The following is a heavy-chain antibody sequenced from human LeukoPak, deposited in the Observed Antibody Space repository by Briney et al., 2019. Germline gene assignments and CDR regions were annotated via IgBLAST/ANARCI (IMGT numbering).Heavy chain of an antibody. J-gene: IGHJ3*01. CDR2: IYYSGST. CDR1: GGSISSYY. CDR3: ARDWGATKSGAFDL. D-gene: IGHD1-26*01. V-gene: IGHV4-59*12. Sequence: SETLSLTCTVSGGSISSYYWSWIRQPPGKGLEWIGYIYYSGSTNYNPSLKSRVTISVDTSKNQFSLRLSSATAADTAVYYCARDWGATKSGAFDLWGQGTPVIVSS.